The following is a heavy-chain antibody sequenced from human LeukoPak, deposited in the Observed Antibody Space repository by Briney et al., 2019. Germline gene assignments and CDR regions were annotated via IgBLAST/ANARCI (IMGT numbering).Heavy chain of an antibody. J-gene: IGHJ6*02. CDR2: IYTSGST. D-gene: IGHD6-13*01. Sequence: SETLSVTCTVSGGSISSGSYYWSWIRQPAGKGLEWIGRIYTSGSTNYNPSLKSRVTISVDTSKNQFSLKLSSVTAADTAVYYCARDPLLYSSSWNYYGMDVWGQGTTVTVSS. CDR1: GGSISSGSYY. CDR3: ARDPLLYSSSWNYYGMDV. V-gene: IGHV4-61*02.